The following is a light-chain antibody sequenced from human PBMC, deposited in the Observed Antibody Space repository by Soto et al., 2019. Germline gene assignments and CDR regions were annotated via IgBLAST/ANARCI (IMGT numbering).Light chain of an antibody. CDR2: SNN. CDR1: SSNIGAGYE. Sequence: QSVLTQPPSVSGAPGQSVTISCTGNSSNIGAGYEVQWYQHLPGTAPKLLISSNNQRPSGVPDRFSGSKSGTSASLAISGLRSEDEADYYCAAWDDSLSGEVFGGGTKLTVL. J-gene: IGLJ3*02. V-gene: IGLV1-40*01. CDR3: AAWDDSLSGEV.